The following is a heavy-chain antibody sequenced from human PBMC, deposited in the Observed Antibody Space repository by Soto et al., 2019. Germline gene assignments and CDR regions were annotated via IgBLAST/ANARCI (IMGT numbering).Heavy chain of an antibody. V-gene: IGHV4-59*12. D-gene: IGHD4-17*01. CDR3: ARIYGDYAYYFDY. J-gene: IGHJ4*02. CDR1: GGSISSYY. Sequence: SETLSLTCTVSGGSISSYYWSWIRQPPGKGLEWIGYIYHSGSTNYNPSLKSRVTISVDTSKNQFSLKLSSVTAADTAVYYCARIYGDYAYYFDYWGQGTLVTVSS. CDR2: IYHSGST.